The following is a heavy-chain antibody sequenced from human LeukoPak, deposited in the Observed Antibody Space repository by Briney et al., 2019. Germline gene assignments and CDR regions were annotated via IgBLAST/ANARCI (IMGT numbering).Heavy chain of an antibody. D-gene: IGHD3-22*01. Sequence: GRSLRLSCAASGFTFDNYAMHWVRQAPGKGLEWVSGISWNSGSIGYADSVKGRFTISRDNAKNSLYLQMNSLRAEDMALYYCAKGGHIDYYDSSGYTTYFDYWGQGTLVTVSS. CDR2: ISWNSGSI. CDR3: AKGGHIDYYDSSGYTTYFDY. CDR1: GFTFDNYA. V-gene: IGHV3-9*03. J-gene: IGHJ4*02.